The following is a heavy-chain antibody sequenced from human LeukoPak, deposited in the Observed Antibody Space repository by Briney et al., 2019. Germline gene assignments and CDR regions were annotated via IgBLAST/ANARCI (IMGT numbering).Heavy chain of an antibody. CDR2: INHSGST. Sequence: SETLSLTCAVYGGSLSGYYWSWIRQPPGKGLEWIGDINHSGSTNYNPSLKSRVTISVDTSKNQFSLKLSSVTAADTAVYYCARVAPYGSGSYRNWFDPWGQGTLVTVSS. D-gene: IGHD3-10*01. CDR1: GGSLSGYY. CDR3: ARVAPYGSGSYRNWFDP. J-gene: IGHJ5*02. V-gene: IGHV4-34*01.